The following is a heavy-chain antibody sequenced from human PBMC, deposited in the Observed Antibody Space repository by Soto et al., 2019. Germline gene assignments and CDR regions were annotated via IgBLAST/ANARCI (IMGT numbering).Heavy chain of an antibody. J-gene: IGHJ4*02. Sequence: GGSLRLSCAASDFSFNKYDMSWTRQATGKGLEWVSTITGSVGKTYYADSVRGRFTVSRENSKNSLYLDMSSLRAEAAAAYLCARSAGGYCTSTSCPYIDSWGQGTLVTLSS. V-gene: IGHV3-23*01. CDR2: ITGSVGKT. CDR1: DFSFNKYD. CDR3: ARSAGGYCTSTSCPYIDS. D-gene: IGHD2-2*01.